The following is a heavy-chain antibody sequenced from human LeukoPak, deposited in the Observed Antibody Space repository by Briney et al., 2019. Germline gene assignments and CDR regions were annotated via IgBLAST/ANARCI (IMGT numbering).Heavy chain of an antibody. CDR1: GGSISGYY. CDR2: VYYSGTT. Sequence: PSETLSLTCTVSGGSISGYYWSWIRQPPGKGLEWIGYVYYSGTTNYNPSLQSRFTISVDKSKTQFSLKLTSVTAADTAVYYCARYGVTIVRGGKYYFDNWGQGTLVTVSS. V-gene: IGHV4-59*08. J-gene: IGHJ4*02. D-gene: IGHD3-10*01. CDR3: ARYGVTIVRGGKYYFDN.